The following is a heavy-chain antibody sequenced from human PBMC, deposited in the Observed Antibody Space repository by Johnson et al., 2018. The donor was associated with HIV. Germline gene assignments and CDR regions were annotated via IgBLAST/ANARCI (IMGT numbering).Heavy chain of an antibody. CDR1: GFTFSSYD. D-gene: IGHD1-26*01. CDR3: AKLVGATHPLDI. Sequence: QVQLVESGGGLVQPGGSLRLSCAASGFTFSSYDIHWVRQAPGKGLEWVAVISYDGSNKYYADSVKGRFSISRDNSKNTLYLQMNRLRTEDTALYYCAKLVGATHPLDIWGQGTMVTVSS. CDR2: ISYDGSNK. J-gene: IGHJ3*02. V-gene: IGHV3-30*18.